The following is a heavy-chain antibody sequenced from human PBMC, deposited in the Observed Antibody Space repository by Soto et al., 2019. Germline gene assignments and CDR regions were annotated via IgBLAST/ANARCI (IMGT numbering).Heavy chain of an antibody. Sequence: SETLSLTCTVSGVSMSSSNWWNWVRQSPGKGLEWIGETHQSGRTNYNPSLKSRVTISVDRSKNQFSLNLNSVTAADTAIYYCARSEATFLDYWGQGTLVTVSS. J-gene: IGHJ4*02. V-gene: IGHV4-4*02. CDR1: GVSMSSSNW. D-gene: IGHD1-26*01. CDR2: THQSGRT. CDR3: ARSEATFLDY.